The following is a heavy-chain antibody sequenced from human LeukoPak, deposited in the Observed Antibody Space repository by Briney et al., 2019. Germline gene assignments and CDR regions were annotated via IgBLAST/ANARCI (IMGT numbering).Heavy chain of an antibody. D-gene: IGHD1-1*01. CDR2: ISSSGHVT. CDR1: GFTFTSHS. J-gene: IGHJ4*02. V-gene: IGHV3-23*01. CDR3: AKHRLPLASPPSKNPTAYFED. Sequence: PGGSMRLPCAASGFTFTSHSMSWVRQAPGKGLEWVSAISSSGHVTFYADSVKGRFTVSRDQSQYTLFLHMSSLRADDTAVYYCAKHRLPLASPPSKNPTAYFEDWGQGILVTVSS.